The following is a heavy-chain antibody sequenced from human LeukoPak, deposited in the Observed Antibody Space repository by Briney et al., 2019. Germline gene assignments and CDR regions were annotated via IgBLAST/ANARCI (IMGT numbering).Heavy chain of an antibody. Sequence: GGSLRLSCAASGFTLSSYSMNWVRQAPGKGLEWVSSISSSRIYIYYADSVKGRFTISRDNAKNSLYLQMNSLRAEDTAVYYCAREREYNYGHMLGYWGQGTLVTVSS. CDR2: ISSSRIYI. J-gene: IGHJ4*02. CDR1: GFTLSSYS. D-gene: IGHD5-18*01. V-gene: IGHV3-21*01. CDR3: AREREYNYGHMLGY.